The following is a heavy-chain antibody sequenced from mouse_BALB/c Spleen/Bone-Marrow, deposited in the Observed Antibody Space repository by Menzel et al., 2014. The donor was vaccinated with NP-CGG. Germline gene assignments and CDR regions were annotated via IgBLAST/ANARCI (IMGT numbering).Heavy chain of an antibody. D-gene: IGHD4-1*01. J-gene: IGHJ3*01. CDR2: IDPSDTET. V-gene: IGHV1S126*01. CDR3: AGGPNWDGPAWFVY. Sequence: QVQLQQSGPQLVRPGASMKISCKASGYSFTTYWMHWVKQRPGQGLEWIGMIDPSDTETRLNERFKDKATLTVDKSSSTAYMQLSSPTSEDSAVYYCAGGPNWDGPAWFVYWGQGTLVTVSA. CDR1: GYSFTTYW.